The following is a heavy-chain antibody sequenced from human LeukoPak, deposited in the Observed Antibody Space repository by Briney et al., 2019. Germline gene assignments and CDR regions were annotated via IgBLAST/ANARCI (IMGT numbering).Heavy chain of an antibody. D-gene: IGHD6-19*01. CDR1: GASIRSGSYY. V-gene: IGHV4-61*02. CDR3: AREESSGWYMGSFDY. J-gene: IGHJ4*02. CDR2: IYTSGST. Sequence: PSQTLSLTCTVPGASIRSGSYYSSWIRQPAGKGLEWIGRIYTSGSTNYNPSLKSRVTISVDTSKNQCSLKLSSVTAADTAVYYCAREESSGWYMGSFDYWGQGTLVTVSS.